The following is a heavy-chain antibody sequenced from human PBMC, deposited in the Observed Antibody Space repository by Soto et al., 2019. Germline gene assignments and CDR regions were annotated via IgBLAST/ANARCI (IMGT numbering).Heavy chain of an antibody. CDR3: AGEGYVAAAGHFDY. V-gene: IGHV1-69*13. J-gene: IGHJ4*02. CDR2: IIPIFGTA. D-gene: IGHD6-13*01. CDR1: GGTFSSYA. Sequence: ASVKVSCKASGGTFSSYAISWVRQAPGQGLEWMGGIIPIFGTANYAQKFQGRVTITADESTSTAYMELSSLRSEDTAVYYCAGEGYVAAAGHFDYWGQGTLVTVSS.